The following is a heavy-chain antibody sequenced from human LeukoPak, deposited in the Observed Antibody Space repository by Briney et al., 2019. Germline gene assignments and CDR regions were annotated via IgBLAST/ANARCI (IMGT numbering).Heavy chain of an antibody. CDR1: GVIISSYA. J-gene: IGHJ5*02. CDR3: AKDRVSPGFNWFDP. V-gene: IGHV3-23*01. D-gene: IGHD2/OR15-2a*01. CDR2: INGRGDNT. Sequence: GGPLRLSCAASGVIISSYAMSWVRQAPGKGLEWVSAINGRGDNTYYADFVKGRFTISRDNSKSTVYLQMNSLRTEDTAVYYCAKDRVSPGFNWFDPWGQGTLVTVSS.